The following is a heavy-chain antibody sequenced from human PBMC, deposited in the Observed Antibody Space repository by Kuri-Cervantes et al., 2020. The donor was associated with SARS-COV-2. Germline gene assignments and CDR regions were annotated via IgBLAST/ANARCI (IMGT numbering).Heavy chain of an antibody. CDR3: ARGGGGYCSSTSCYSY. V-gene: IGHV4-38-2*02. CDR1: DDSISTNYY. CDR2: IHHSGNT. Sequence: SETLSLTCTVSDDSISTNYYWGWIRQPPGKGLEWIGIIHHSGNTHYNSSLMSRVTMSVDTFKNQFSLKLSSVIAADTAVYYCARGGGGYCSSTSCYSYWGQGTLVTVSS. J-gene: IGHJ4*02. D-gene: IGHD2-2*02.